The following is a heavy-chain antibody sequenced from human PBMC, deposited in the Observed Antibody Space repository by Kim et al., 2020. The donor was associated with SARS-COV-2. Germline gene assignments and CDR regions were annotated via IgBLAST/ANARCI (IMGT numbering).Heavy chain of an antibody. CDR1: GFTFSSYD. CDR2: ISGSGGST. CDR3: AKTVVRWVTTWYFDL. V-gene: IGHV3-23*01. D-gene: IGHD4-17*01. Sequence: GGSLRLSCAASGFTFSSYDMSWVRQPPGKGLEWVSAISGSGGSTYYADSVKGRFTISRDNSKNTLYLQMNSLRAEDTAVYYCAKTVVRWVTTWYFDLWGRGALVTVSS. J-gene: IGHJ2*01.